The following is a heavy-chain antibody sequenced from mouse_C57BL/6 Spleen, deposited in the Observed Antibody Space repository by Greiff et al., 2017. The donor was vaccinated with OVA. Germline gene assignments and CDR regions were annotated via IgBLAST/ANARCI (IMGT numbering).Heavy chain of an antibody. CDR2: ISYDGSN. J-gene: IGHJ4*01. Sequence: EVKLMESGPGLVKPSQSLSLTCSVTGYSITSGYYWNWIRQFPGNKLEWMGYISYDGSNNYNPSLKNRISITRDTSKNQFFLKLNSVTTEDTATYYCARDRRYGNYDAMDYWGQGTSVTVSS. CDR1: GYSITSGYY. CDR3: ARDRRYGNYDAMDY. V-gene: IGHV3-6*01. D-gene: IGHD2-10*02.